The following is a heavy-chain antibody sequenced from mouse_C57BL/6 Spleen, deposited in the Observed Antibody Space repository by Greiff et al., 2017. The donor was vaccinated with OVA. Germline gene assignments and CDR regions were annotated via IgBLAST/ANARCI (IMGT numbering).Heavy chain of an antibody. CDR1: GYTFTDYY. J-gene: IGHJ4*01. CDR2: INPNNGGT. Sequence: EVQLQQSGPELVKPGASVKISCKASGYTFTDYYMNWVKQSHGKSLEWIGDINPNNGGTSYNQKFKGKATLTVDKSSSTAYMELRSLTSEDSAVYYCARALSLYYGYDVDYAMDYWGQGTSVTVSS. D-gene: IGHD2-2*01. CDR3: ARALSLYYGYDVDYAMDY. V-gene: IGHV1-26*01.